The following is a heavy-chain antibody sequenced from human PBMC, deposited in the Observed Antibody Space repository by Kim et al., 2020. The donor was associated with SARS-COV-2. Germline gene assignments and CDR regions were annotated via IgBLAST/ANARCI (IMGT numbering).Heavy chain of an antibody. Sequence: KYSQKFQGRVTITRDTSASTAYMELSSLRSEDTAVYYCARDNRRWLQLDYWGQGTLVTVSS. CDR3: ARDNRRWLQLDY. J-gene: IGHJ4*02. D-gene: IGHD5-12*01. V-gene: IGHV1-3*01.